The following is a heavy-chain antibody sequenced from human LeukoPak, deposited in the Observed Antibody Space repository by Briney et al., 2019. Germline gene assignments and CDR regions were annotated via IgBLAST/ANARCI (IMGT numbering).Heavy chain of an antibody. CDR1: GGSISSGDYY. J-gene: IGHJ4*02. D-gene: IGHD5-18*01. Sequence: SQTLSLTCTVSGGSISSGDYYWTWIRQPPGKGLEWIGYIYYRGYTYYNPSLKSRVSISVDTSKNQFSLKLNSVTAADTAVYYCARVSSYSYVDYWGQGTLVTVSS. V-gene: IGHV4-30-4*01. CDR2: IYYRGYT. CDR3: ARVSSYSYVDY.